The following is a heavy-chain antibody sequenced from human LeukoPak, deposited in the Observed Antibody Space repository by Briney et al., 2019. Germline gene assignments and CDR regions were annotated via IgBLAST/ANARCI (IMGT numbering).Heavy chain of an antibody. CDR2: ISSSSSYI. V-gene: IGHV3-21*01. Sequence: PGGSLRLSCTASGFTFSDYEMDWVRQAPGKGLEWVSSISSSSSYIYYADSVKGRFTISRDNAKNSLYLQMNSLRAEDTAVYYCARLLRGSDLDYWGQGTLVNVSS. CDR3: ARLLRGSDLDY. CDR1: GFTFSDYE. J-gene: IGHJ4*02. D-gene: IGHD4-23*01.